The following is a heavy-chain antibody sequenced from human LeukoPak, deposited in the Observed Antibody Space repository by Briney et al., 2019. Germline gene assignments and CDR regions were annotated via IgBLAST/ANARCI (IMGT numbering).Heavy chain of an antibody. D-gene: IGHD6-19*01. CDR1: GFTCSSYE. V-gene: IGHV3-48*03. CDR2: ISTTGSSI. CDR3: ARVQRGIAVALDY. Sequence: GSLRLSCAASGFTCSSYEMNWVRQAPGKGLEWVSYISTTGSSIYYADSVKGRFTISRDNVKNLLYLQMNSLRAEDTAVYYCARVQRGIAVALDYWGQGTLATVSS. J-gene: IGHJ4*02.